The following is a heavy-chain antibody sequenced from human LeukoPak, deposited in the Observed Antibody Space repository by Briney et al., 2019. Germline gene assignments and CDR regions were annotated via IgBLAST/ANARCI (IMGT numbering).Heavy chain of an antibody. Sequence: PSETLSLTCTVSGGSLSSGDYYWSWLRQPPGKGLEWVGYIYYSGSTYYNPSLKSRVTISVDTSKNQFSLKLSSVTAADTAVYYCARADYLYYYYGMDVWGKGTTVTVSS. CDR3: ARADYLYYYYGMDV. J-gene: IGHJ6*04. D-gene: IGHD4-11*01. CDR2: IYYSGST. CDR1: GGSLSSGDYY. V-gene: IGHV4-30-4*01.